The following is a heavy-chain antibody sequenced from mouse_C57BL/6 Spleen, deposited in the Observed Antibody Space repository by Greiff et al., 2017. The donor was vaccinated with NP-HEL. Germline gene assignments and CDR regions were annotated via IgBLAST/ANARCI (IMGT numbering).Heavy chain of an antibody. CDR1: GFTFSDYG. CDR3: ARYYYGTGFDV. D-gene: IGHD1-1*01. CDR2: ISSGSSTI. Sequence: EVQLVESGGGLVKPGGSLKLSCAASGFTFSDYGMHWVRQAPEKGLEWVAYISSGSSTIYYADTVKGRFTISRDNAKNTLFLQMTSLRSEDTAMYYCARYYYGTGFDVWGTGTTVTVSS. J-gene: IGHJ1*03. V-gene: IGHV5-17*01.